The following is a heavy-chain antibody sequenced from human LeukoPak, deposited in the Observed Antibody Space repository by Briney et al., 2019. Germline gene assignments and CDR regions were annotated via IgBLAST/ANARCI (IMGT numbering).Heavy chain of an antibody. CDR1: GFTYSHYW. V-gene: IGHV3-74*01. CDR3: ARDLGVVGATTPDY. Sequence: GGSLRLSCAASGFTYSHYWMHWVRQAPGKGLVWVSHIKYDGSRTTYADSVKGRFTISRDNAKNTLYLQMNSLRAEDTAVYYCARDLGVVGATTPDYWGQGTLVSVSS. J-gene: IGHJ4*02. CDR2: IKYDGSRT. D-gene: IGHD1-26*01.